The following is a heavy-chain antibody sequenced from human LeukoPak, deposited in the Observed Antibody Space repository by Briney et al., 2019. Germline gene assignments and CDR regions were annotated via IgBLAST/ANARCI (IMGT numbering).Heavy chain of an antibody. CDR1: GGSINSYSNN. J-gene: IGHJ6*02. CDR3: VRDCSGGSCYPGYHYGLDV. CDR2: MYYSGST. D-gene: IGHD2-15*01. Sequence: SETLSLTCSVSGGSINSYSNNWGWIRQRPGKGLEWIGSMYYSGSTYYNPSLKSRVIISVDMSKNEFSLRLSSVTAADTAVYYCVRDCSGGSCYPGYHYGLDVWGQGTTVIVSS. V-gene: IGHV4-39*07.